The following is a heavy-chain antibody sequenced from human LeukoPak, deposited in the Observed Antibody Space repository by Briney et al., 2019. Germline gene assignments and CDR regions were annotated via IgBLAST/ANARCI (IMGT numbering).Heavy chain of an antibody. CDR2: ISISGVTK. Sequence: LAGGSLRLSCATSGLTFSRYDYNWVRQAPGKWLEWISYISISGVTKYYADSVRRRFTVSRDNARDSLYLQMDSLRAEDTATYYCTSHGSTYYFDYCGQGTQVTVSS. V-gene: IGHV3-48*03. J-gene: IGHJ4*02. CDR1: GLTFSRYD. CDR3: TSHGSTYYFDY. D-gene: IGHD5/OR15-5a*01.